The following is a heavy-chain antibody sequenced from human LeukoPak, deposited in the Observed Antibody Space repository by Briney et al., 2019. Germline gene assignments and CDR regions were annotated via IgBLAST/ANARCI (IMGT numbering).Heavy chain of an antibody. D-gene: IGHD3-16*01. CDR1: GYTFPSYG. Sequence: ASVKVSCKASGYTFPSYGISWVRQAPGQGLEWMGWISTYNGDTNYAQKLQGRVTMTTDTSTNTAYMELRSLRSDDTAVYYCAREGLGELTLDYWGQGTLVTVSS. CDR2: ISTYNGDT. CDR3: AREGLGELTLDY. V-gene: IGHV1-18*01. J-gene: IGHJ4*02.